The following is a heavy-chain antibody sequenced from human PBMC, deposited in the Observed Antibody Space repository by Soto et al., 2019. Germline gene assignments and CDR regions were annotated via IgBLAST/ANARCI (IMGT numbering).Heavy chain of an antibody. V-gene: IGHV4-34*01. J-gene: IGHJ5*02. CDR2: INHSGST. CDR1: GGSFSGYY. Sequence: SETLSLTCAVYGGSFSGYYWSWIRQPPGKGLEWIGEINHSGSTNYNPSLKSRVTISVDTSKNQFSLKLSSVTAADTAVYYCARRTGGYSYGYYWFDPWGQATLVTVSS. CDR3: ARRTGGYSYGYYWFDP. D-gene: IGHD5-18*01.